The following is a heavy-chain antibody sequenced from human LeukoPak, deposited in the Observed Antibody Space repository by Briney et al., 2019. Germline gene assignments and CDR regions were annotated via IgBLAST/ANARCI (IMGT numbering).Heavy chain of an antibody. CDR3: ARYGSGSYYNLFDY. D-gene: IGHD3-10*01. V-gene: IGHV3-53*01. Sequence: GGSLRLSCAASGFTVSSNYMSWVRQAPGKGLEWVSVIYSSGSTYYADSVKGRFTISRDNSKNTLYLQMNSLRAEDTAVYYCARYGSGSYYNLFDYWGQGTLVTVSS. CDR2: IYSSGST. J-gene: IGHJ4*02. CDR1: GFTVSSNY.